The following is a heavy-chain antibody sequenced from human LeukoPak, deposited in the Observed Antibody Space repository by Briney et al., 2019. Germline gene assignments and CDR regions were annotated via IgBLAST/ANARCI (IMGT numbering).Heavy chain of an antibody. Sequence: GGSLRLSCAASGFTFSTYWMSWVRQAPGKGLEWVANIKQDGSEKYYLDSVKGRFTISRDNAKNSLYLQMNSLRAEDTAVYFCTREVAAGIDYWGQGTLVTVSS. V-gene: IGHV3-7*01. CDR3: TREVAAGIDY. J-gene: IGHJ4*02. CDR2: IKQDGSEK. CDR1: GFTFSTYW. D-gene: IGHD6-13*01.